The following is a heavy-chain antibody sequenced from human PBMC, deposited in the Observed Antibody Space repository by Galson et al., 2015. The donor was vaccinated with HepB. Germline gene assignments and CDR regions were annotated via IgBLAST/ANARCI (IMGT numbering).Heavy chain of an antibody. CDR1: GYTFTTYA. V-gene: IGHV1-3*01. CDR2: INAGKGAT. D-gene: IGHD3-10*02. J-gene: IGHJ5*02. Sequence: SVKVSCKASGYTFTTYAVHWVRQAPGQSLEWMGWINAGKGATHYSQKFQDRVTFTLDTSASTAYLGLSSLTSEDTAVYYCARDQVLSRGLFGWFDPWGQGTLVTVSS. CDR3: ARDQVLSRGLFGWFDP.